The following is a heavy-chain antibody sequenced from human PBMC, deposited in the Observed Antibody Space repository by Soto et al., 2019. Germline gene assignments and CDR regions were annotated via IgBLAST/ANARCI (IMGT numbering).Heavy chain of an antibody. CDR3: AKDPTVYDAFDI. CDR2: ISGSGGST. CDR1: GFTFSSYA. J-gene: IGHJ3*02. Sequence: GGSLRLCCAASGFTFSSYAMSWVRQAPGKGLEWVSAISGSGGSTYYADSVKGRFTISRDNSKNTLYLQMNSLRAEDTAVYYCAKDPTVYDAFDIWAQGAMVTVSS. D-gene: IGHD3-16*01. V-gene: IGHV3-23*01.